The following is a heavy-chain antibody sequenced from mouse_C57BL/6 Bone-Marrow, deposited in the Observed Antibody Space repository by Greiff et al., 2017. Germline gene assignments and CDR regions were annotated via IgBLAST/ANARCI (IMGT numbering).Heavy chain of an antibody. D-gene: IGHD2-2*01. CDR1: GFSLTSYG. V-gene: IGHV2-5*01. J-gene: IGHJ4*01. CDR2: IWRGGST. Sequence: VKLMESGPGLVQPSQSLSITCTVSGFSLTSYGVHWVRQSPGKGLEWLGVIWRGGSTDYNAAFMSRLSITKDNSKSQVFFKMNSLQADDTAIYYCAKRGYGGSYYAMDDWGQGTSVTVSS. CDR3: AKRGYGGSYYAMDD.